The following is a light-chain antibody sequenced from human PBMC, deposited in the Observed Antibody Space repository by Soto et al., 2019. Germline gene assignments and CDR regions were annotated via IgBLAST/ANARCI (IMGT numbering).Light chain of an antibody. CDR1: NSNIGSNY. J-gene: IGLJ3*02. CDR2: TNN. V-gene: IGLV1-47*01. Sequence: QLVLTQPPSASGTPGQRVTISCSGRNSNIGSNYVYWYQQVPGTAPKLLIYTNNQRPSGVPDRFSGSKSATSASLAIGGLRSEDDADYYCAAWDDSLSGWVFGGGTKLTVL. CDR3: AAWDDSLSGWV.